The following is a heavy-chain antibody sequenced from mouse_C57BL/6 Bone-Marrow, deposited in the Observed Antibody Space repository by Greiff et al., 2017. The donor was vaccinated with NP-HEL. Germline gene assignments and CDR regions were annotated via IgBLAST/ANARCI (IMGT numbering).Heavy chain of an antibody. CDR2: IWRGGST. CDR1: GFSLTSYG. V-gene: IGHV2-5*01. CDR3: AKGFYGSSSRAMDY. Sequence: QVQLQQSGPGLVQPSQSLSITCTVSGFSLTSYGVHWVRQSPGKGLEWLGVIWRGGSTDYNAAFMSRLSITKDNSKSQVFFKMNSLQADDTAIYYCAKGFYGSSSRAMDYWGQGTSVTVSS. D-gene: IGHD1-1*01. J-gene: IGHJ4*01.